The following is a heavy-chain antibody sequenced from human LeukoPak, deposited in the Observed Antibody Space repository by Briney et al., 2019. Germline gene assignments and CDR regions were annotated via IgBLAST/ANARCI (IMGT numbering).Heavy chain of an antibody. D-gene: IGHD3-22*01. Sequence: ASVKVSCKASGHTFSNYDINWVRQATGQGLQWMGWMNPNSGNTGYAQKFQGRLTLTRNTSISTAYMELSSLSSEDTAIYYCARGFRSDSSGRKFDYWGQGALVTVSS. CDR1: GHTFSNYD. CDR3: ARGFRSDSSGRKFDY. J-gene: IGHJ4*02. CDR2: MNPNSGNT. V-gene: IGHV1-8*01.